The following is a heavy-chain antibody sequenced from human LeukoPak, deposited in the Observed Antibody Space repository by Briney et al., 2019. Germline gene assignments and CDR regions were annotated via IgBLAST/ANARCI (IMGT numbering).Heavy chain of an antibody. CDR3: ARSWISGPIQESVVWFDP. CDR1: GFTFSSYA. V-gene: IGHV4-38-2*01. D-gene: IGHD2-2*03. Sequence: GSLRLSCAASGFTFSSYAMSWVRQAPGEGLEWIGSIYHSGSTYYNPSLKSRVTISVDTSKNQFSLKLSSVTAADTAVYYCARSWISGPIQESVVWFDPWGQGTLVTVSS. J-gene: IGHJ5*02. CDR2: IYHSGST.